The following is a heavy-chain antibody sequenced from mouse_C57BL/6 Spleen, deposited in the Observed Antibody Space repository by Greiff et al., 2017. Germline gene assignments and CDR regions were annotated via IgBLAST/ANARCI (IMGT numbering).Heavy chain of an antibody. CDR2: IDPSDSYT. CDR1: GYTFTSYW. J-gene: IGHJ2*01. Sequence: QVQLQQPGAELVMPGASVKLSCKASGYTFTSYWMHWVKQRPGQGLEWIGEIDPSDSYTNYNQKFKGKSTLTVDKSSSTAYMQLSSLTSEDSAVYYCARPYGNYKYFDYWGQGTTLTVSS. D-gene: IGHD2-1*01. CDR3: ARPYGNYKYFDY. V-gene: IGHV1-69*01.